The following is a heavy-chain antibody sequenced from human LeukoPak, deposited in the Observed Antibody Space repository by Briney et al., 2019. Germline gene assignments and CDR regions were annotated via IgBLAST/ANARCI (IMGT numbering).Heavy chain of an antibody. CDR2: ISGSGGST. V-gene: IGHV3-23*01. D-gene: IGHD2-2*01. J-gene: IGHJ5*02. Sequence: GGSLRLSCAASGFTFSSYTMSWVRQAPGKGLEWVSGISGSGGSTYYADSVKGRFTISRDNSKNTLYLQMNSLRAEDTAVYYCAKFEGCSTSSCSWGQGALVTVSS. CDR3: AKFEGCSTSSCS. CDR1: GFTFSSYT.